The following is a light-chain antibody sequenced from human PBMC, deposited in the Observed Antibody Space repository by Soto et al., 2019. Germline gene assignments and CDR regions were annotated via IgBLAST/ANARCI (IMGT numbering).Light chain of an antibody. CDR2: DAL. CDR3: QQYNNWPRT. Sequence: EIVLTQSPATLSLSPGERATLSCRASQSVGSYLAWYQQKPGRAPRLLIYDALNRATGIPARFSGSGSGTEFTLTISSLQSEDFAVYYCQQYNNWPRTFGQGTKVDI. CDR1: QSVGSY. J-gene: IGKJ1*01. V-gene: IGKV3-11*01.